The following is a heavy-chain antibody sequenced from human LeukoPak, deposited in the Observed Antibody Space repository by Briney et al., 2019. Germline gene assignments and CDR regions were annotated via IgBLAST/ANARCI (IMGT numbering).Heavy chain of an antibody. D-gene: IGHD6-19*01. CDR1: GGTFSSYA. Sequence: ASLNVSCKASGGTFSSYAISWVRQAPGQGLEWMGGIIAIFGTANYAQKFQGRVTITTDESTSTAYMELSSLRSEDAAVYYCARDGNRVAGVYWGQGTLVTVST. J-gene: IGHJ4*02. V-gene: IGHV1-69*05. CDR2: IIAIFGTA. CDR3: ARDGNRVAGVY.